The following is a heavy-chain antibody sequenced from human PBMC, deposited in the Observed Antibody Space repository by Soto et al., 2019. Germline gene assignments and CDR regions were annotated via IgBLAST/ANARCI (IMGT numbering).Heavy chain of an antibody. CDR3: ARDRSNWNYVLPHDY. Sequence: ASVKVSCKASGYTFTSYGISCVRQDPGQGLEWMGWISAYNGNTNYAQKLQGRVTMTTDTSTSTAYMELRSLRSDDTAVYYCARDRSNWNYVLPHDYWGQGTLVTVSS. CDR2: ISAYNGNT. CDR1: GYTFTSYG. V-gene: IGHV1-18*01. D-gene: IGHD1-7*01. J-gene: IGHJ4*02.